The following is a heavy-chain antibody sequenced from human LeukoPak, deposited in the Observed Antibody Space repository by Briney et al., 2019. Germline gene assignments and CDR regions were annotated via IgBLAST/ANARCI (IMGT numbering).Heavy chain of an antibody. D-gene: IGHD5-24*01. CDR2: ISAYNGNT. J-gene: IGHJ4*02. Sequence: ASVKVSCKASGYTFTSYGISWVRQAPGQGLEWMGWISAYNGNTNYAQKFQGRVTTTRDTSISTVFMEMTRLRSDDTAVYYCGRVGGDGYYYGLDYWGQGTLVTVSS. CDR3: GRVGGDGYYYGLDY. CDR1: GYTFTSYG. V-gene: IGHV1-18*01.